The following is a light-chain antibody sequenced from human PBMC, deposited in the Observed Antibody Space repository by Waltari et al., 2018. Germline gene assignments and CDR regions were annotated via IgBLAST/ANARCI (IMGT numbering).Light chain of an antibody. J-gene: IGKJ4*01. CDR1: QSVKNN. CDR2: KAS. CDR3: QEYDTLPVT. Sequence: ITITCRASQSVKNNLAWYQQKAGKAPKVLIHKASRLESGVPSRFSGSGFGTEFTLTISSLQPDDFATYYCQEYDTLPVTFGGGTKVEIK. V-gene: IGKV1-5*03.